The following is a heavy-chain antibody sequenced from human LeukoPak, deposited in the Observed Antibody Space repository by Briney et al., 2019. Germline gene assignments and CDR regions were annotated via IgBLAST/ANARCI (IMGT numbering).Heavy chain of an antibody. CDR1: GFTFSSYG. CDR3: AKESPYWRY. CDR2: ISYDGSNK. V-gene: IGHV3-30*18. Sequence: GGSLRLSCAASGFTFSSYGMHWVRQAPGKGLEWVAVISYDGSNKYYADSVKGRFTISRDNSKNTLYLQMNSLRAEDTAVYYCAKESPYWRYWGQGTLVTVSS. J-gene: IGHJ4*02. D-gene: IGHD3-3*01.